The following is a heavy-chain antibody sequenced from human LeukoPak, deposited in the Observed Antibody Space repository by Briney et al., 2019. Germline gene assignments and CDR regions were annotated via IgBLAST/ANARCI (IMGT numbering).Heavy chain of an antibody. CDR1: GYTFTNYY. CDR3: AKDPRNILTGDYDDFDI. D-gene: IGHD3-9*01. J-gene: IGHJ3*02. V-gene: IGHV1-46*01. CDR2: INPSGCDT. Sequence: AAVKVSCKPSGYTFTNYYMHWVRQPPGQGLEWVGIINPSGCDTSYAQRFQGRVTMTRDMSTSTVYMELSTLRSDDTAVYFCAKDPRNILTGDYDDFDIWGQGTMVIVSS.